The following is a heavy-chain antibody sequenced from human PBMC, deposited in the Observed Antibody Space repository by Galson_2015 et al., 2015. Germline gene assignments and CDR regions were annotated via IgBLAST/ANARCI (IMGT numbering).Heavy chain of an antibody. V-gene: IGHV4-61*01. D-gene: IGHD6-19*01. Sequence: ETLSRTCTFAGGSVSRGSYYWSWIRQPPGKGLEWIGYIYYSGSTNYNPSLKSRFTISVDTSKNQFSLKLSSVTSADTAVYYCAREARYSSGWLDYWGQGTLVTVSS. J-gene: IGHJ4*02. CDR3: AREARYSSGWLDY. CDR1: GGSVSRGSYY. CDR2: IYYSGST.